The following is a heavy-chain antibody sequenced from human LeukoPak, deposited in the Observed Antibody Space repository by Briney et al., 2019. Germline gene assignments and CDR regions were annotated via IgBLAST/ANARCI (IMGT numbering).Heavy chain of an antibody. CDR2: IYISGST. V-gene: IGHV4-4*07. CDR3: ASEPELYYFDD. CDR1: GGTISSYY. D-gene: IGHD1-14*01. Sequence: SETLCLTCTVSGGTISSYYWSWIRQPPGKGLEWVGRIYISGSTNYNPSLKSRVTMSVDTSKNQFSLKLSSVTAADTAVYYCASEPELYYFDDWGEGTLVTASS. J-gene: IGHJ4*02.